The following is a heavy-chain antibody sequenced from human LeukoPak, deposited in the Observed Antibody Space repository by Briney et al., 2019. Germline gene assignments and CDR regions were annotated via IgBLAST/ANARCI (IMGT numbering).Heavy chain of an antibody. CDR1: GYSLTSYW. V-gene: IGHV5-51*01. D-gene: IGHD6-13*01. CDR2: IYPGDSDT. J-gene: IGHJ3*02. Sequence: GESLKISCKGSGYSLTSYWIGWVRQMPGKGLEWMGIIYPGDSDTRYSPSFQGQVTISANKSISTAYLQWSSLKASDTAMYYCARPLSSSWKYAFDIWGQGTMVTISS. CDR3: ARPLSSSWKYAFDI.